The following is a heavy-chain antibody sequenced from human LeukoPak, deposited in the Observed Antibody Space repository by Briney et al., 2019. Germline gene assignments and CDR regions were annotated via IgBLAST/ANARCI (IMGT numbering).Heavy chain of an antibody. V-gene: IGHV3-21*01. Sequence: GGSLRLSCAASGFTFNSYSMHWVRQAPGQGLEWVASINSCSSYIYYAHSVKGRFTISRDNAKNSLYLQMNSQRDEDTAEYYCARDREGVVVPAANYIDYWGQGTLVTVSS. CDR1: GFTFNSYS. D-gene: IGHD2-2*01. CDR3: ARDREGVVVPAANYIDY. CDR2: INSCSSYI. J-gene: IGHJ4*02.